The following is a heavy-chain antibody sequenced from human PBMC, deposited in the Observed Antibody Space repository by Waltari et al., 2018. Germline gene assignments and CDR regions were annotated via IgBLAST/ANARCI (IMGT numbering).Heavy chain of an antibody. CDR1: GFTFSIYW. J-gene: IGHJ4*02. CDR2: INRDGSEK. V-gene: IGHV3-7*01. D-gene: IGHD1-26*01. Sequence: EVQLVESGGGLVQPGGSLRLSCAASGFTFSIYWMSWVRQAPGKGLGWVANINRDGSEKYYVDCVKGRFTISRDNAKNSLSLQMNSLRADDTAVYYCARYSGNYGGFDYWGQGTLVTVSS. CDR3: ARYSGNYGGFDY.